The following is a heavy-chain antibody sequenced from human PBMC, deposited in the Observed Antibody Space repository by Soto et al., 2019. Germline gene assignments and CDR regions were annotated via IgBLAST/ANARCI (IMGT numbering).Heavy chain of an antibody. CDR3: ARDGAIAVASTNYGMDV. D-gene: IGHD6-19*01. CDR1: GDSVSSNSAA. J-gene: IGHJ6*02. Sequence: SQTLSLTCAISGDSVSSNSAAWNWIRQSPSRGLEWLGRTYYRSKWYNDYAVSVKSRITINPDTSKNQFSLQLNSVTPEDTAVYYCARDGAIAVASTNYGMDVWGQGTTVTVSS. CDR2: TYYRSKWYN. V-gene: IGHV6-1*01.